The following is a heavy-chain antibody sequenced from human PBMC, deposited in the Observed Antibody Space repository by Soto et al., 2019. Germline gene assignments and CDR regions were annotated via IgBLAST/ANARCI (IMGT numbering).Heavy chain of an antibody. CDR2: IYPGDSDT. CDR1: GYSFTSYL. J-gene: IGHJ3*02. D-gene: IGHD6-13*01. Sequence: EVQLVQSGAEVKKPGESLKISCKGSGYSFTSYLIGWVRQMPGKVLEWMRIIYPGDSDTRDSPSFQGQVTSSADKSISTAYQQWRSMRASDTAMYYCARSRRCVSDSSSLKPPYDAFDIWGQGTMFTVSS. CDR3: ARSRRCVSDSSSLKPPYDAFDI. V-gene: IGHV5-51*03.